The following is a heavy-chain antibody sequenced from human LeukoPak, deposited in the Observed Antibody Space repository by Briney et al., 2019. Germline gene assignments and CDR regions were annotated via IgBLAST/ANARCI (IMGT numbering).Heavy chain of an antibody. J-gene: IGHJ3*02. V-gene: IGHV4-39*01. D-gene: IGHD2-2*01. CDR3: ASAHSRYCSSTSCYRTHAFDI. CDR2: IYYSGST. CDR1: GGSISSSSYY. Sequence: SETLSLTRTVPGGSISSSSYYWGWIRQPPGKGLEWIGSIYYSGSTYYNPSLKSRVTISVDMSKKKFSLKLSSVTAADTAVYDCASAHSRYCSSTSCYRTHAFDIWGQGTMVTVSS.